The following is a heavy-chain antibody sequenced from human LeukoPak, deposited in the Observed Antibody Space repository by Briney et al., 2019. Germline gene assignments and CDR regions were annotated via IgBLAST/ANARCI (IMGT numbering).Heavy chain of an antibody. V-gene: IGHV4-30-2*01. J-gene: IGHJ6*02. Sequence: SQTLSLTCAVSGGSISSGGYSWSWVRQPPGKGREWLGYIYHSGSTYYNPSLKSRVTISVDRSKNQFSLKLSSVTAADTAVYYCASGSGSYTDYYYYGMDVWGQGTTVTVSS. CDR1: GGSISSGGYS. D-gene: IGHD3-10*01. CDR3: ASGSGSYTDYYYYGMDV. CDR2: IYHSGST.